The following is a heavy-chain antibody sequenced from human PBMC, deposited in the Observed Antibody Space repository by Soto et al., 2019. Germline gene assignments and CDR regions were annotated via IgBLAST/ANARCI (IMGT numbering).Heavy chain of an antibody. CDR3: ARDLSSSR. J-gene: IGHJ6*02. CDR2: ISGSGGST. Sequence: PGGSLRLSCAASGLTFSSYAMSWVRQAPGKGLEWVSGISGSGGSTYYADSVKGRITISRDNSKNTLYLHINSLRAEDTAVYYCARDLSSSRWGQGTTVTVSS. V-gene: IGHV3-23*01. D-gene: IGHD6-13*01. CDR1: GLTFSSYA.